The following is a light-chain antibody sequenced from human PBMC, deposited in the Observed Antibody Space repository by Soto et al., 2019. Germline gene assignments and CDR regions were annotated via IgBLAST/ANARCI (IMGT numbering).Light chain of an antibody. V-gene: IGKV1-5*03. J-gene: IGKJ1*01. CDR2: QAS. CDR3: QQYNSHSET. Sequence: DIQMTQSPSTLSASVGDRVTITCRASQSIRNWLAWYQQKPGKAPKLLIHQASTLQSGVPSRFSGSGSGTEFTLNISSLQPDDFATYYCQQYNSHSETFGQRTKVDNK. CDR1: QSIRNW.